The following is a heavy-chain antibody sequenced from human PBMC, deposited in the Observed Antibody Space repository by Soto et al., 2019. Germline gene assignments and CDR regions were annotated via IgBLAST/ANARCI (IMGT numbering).Heavy chain of an antibody. D-gene: IGHD3-10*01. CDR2: ISATGDKT. CDR1: GFDFGSNS. V-gene: IGHV3-23*01. J-gene: IGHJ5*02. CDR3: TKWSGFGDA. Sequence: VESLRLSCAASGFDFGSNSMTWVRQAPGKGLEWVSGISATGDKTFYLDSVRGRFTVSRDIYKNILYLHMSSLRAEDTAVYYCTKWSGFGDAWGQGTLVTVSS.